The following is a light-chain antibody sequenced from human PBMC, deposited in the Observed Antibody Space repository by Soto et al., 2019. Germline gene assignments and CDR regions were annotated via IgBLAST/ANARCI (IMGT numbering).Light chain of an antibody. CDR2: DAS. V-gene: IGKV1-5*01. CDR1: QSISTW. Sequence: EIQMTQSPSTLSASVGDRVSISCRASQSISTWLAWYQQKKGKAPKLLIYDASSLESGVPSRFSGSGPGTEFNLTISSLQTDDLATYYCQQYYTYSWTFGQGTKVDIK. CDR3: QQYYTYSWT. J-gene: IGKJ1*01.